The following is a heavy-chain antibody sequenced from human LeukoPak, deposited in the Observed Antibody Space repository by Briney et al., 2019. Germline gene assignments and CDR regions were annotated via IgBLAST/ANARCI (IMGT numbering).Heavy chain of an antibody. V-gene: IGHV3-11*01. CDR3: ARDNHLYCTTGSCCGMDV. Sequence: GGSLRLSCAASGFTLSDYYMSWIRQAPGKGLEWISYISSSGRTTYYADSVKGRFTISRDDARKSLYLQMNSLRAEDTAVYYCARDNHLYCTTGSCCGMDVWGQGTTVTVSS. J-gene: IGHJ6*02. D-gene: IGHD2-15*01. CDR1: GFTLSDYY. CDR2: ISSSGRTT.